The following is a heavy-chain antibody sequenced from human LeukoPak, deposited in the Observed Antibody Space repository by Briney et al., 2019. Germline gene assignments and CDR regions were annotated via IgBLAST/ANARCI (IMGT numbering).Heavy chain of an antibody. D-gene: IGHD2-2*01. CDR3: ARRLTQYDCFDP. Sequence: SQTLSLTCAISGDSVSSDSVTWNWIRQSPSRGLEWLGRTYYRSTWYNDYAVSVRGRITVNPDTSKNQLSLHLNSVTPEDTAVYYCARRLTQYDCFDPWGQGTLVTVSS. J-gene: IGHJ5*02. CDR1: GDSVSSDSVT. CDR2: TYYRSTWYN. V-gene: IGHV6-1*01.